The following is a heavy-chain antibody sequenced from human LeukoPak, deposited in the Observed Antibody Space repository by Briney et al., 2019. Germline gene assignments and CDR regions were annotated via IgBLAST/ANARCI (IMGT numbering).Heavy chain of an antibody. D-gene: IGHD2-15*01. CDR2: MNPNSGNT. CDR1: GYTFTSYD. CDR3: ARAGGYCGRISCPYYFDY. V-gene: IGHV1-8*01. Sequence: GASVKVSCKASGYTFTSYDINWVRQAPGQGLEWMGWMNPNSGNTGYAQKFQGRVTMTRNTSISTAYMELSSLRSEDTAVYSGARAGGYCGRISCPYYFDYWGQGSLVAVSS. J-gene: IGHJ4*02.